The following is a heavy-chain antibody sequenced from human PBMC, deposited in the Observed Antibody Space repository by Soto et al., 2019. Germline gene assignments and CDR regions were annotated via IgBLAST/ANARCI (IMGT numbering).Heavy chain of an antibody. V-gene: IGHV3-15*01. CDR1: GFSFTIAW. J-gene: IGHJ4*02. Sequence: GGSLRLSCTASGFSFTIAWMTWVRQAPGKGLEWLGRVKSRSSGGTVDYAAPVKGRFTISRDDSKNTVILQMNSLKMEDTAVYHCVADVAEVGEGEIDYWGQGALVTVSS. CDR2: VKSRSSGGTV. D-gene: IGHD3-16*01. CDR3: VADVAEVGEGEIDY.